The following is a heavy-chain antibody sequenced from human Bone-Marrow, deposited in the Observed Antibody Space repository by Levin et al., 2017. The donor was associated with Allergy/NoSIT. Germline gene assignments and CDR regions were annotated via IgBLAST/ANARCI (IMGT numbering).Heavy chain of an antibody. D-gene: IGHD3-16*01. CDR1: GGSFTTHD. J-gene: IGHJ6*02. Sequence: KISCKASGGSFTTHDVSWVRQVPGQRPEWMGGIIPTFGTTDYARKFQGRLTIAADQSTNTVHMELRSLRSDDTAVYYCARRWTYAMDLWGQGTTVTVSS. V-gene: IGHV1-69*01. CDR3: ARRWTYAMDL. CDR2: IIPTFGTT.